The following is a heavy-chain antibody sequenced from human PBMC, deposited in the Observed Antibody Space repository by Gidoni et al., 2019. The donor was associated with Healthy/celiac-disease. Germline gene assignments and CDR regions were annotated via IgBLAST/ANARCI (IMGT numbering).Heavy chain of an antibody. J-gene: IGHJ6*02. V-gene: IGHV3-15*01. Sequence: EVQLVESGGGLVKPGGSLRLSCAASGFTLSNAWMSWVRQAPGKGLEWVGRIKSKTDGGTTDYAAPVKGRFTISRDDSKNTLYLQMNSLKTEDTAVYYCTPSANYYLSQYYYGMDVWGQGTTVTVSS. CDR3: TPSANYYLSQYYYGMDV. D-gene: IGHD3-10*01. CDR1: GFTLSNAW. CDR2: IKSKTDGGTT.